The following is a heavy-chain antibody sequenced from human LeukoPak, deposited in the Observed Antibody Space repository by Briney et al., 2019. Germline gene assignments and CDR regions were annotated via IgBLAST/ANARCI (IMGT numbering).Heavy chain of an antibody. Sequence: PSETLSPTCAVFGGSFSDYYWSWIRQPPGQGLEWIGEINHSGSTNYNPSLKSRVTISVDTSKNQFSLKLSSVTAADTPVYYCARHCLLCPLDYWGQGTLVTVSS. CDR2: INHSGST. D-gene: IGHD2/OR15-2a*01. J-gene: IGHJ4*02. CDR3: ARHCLLCPLDY. V-gene: IGHV4-34*01. CDR1: GGSFSDYY.